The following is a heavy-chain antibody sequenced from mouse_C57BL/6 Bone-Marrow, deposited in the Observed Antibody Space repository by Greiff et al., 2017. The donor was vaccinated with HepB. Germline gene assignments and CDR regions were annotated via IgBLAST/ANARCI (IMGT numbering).Heavy chain of an antibody. Sequence: EVQLQQSGAELVRPGASVKLSCTASGFNIKDDYMHWVKQRPEQGLEWIGWIDPENGDTEYASKFQGKATITADTSSNTAYLQLSSLTSEDTAVYCCTTGDYGYWGQGTTLTVSS. D-gene: IGHD2-4*01. CDR2: IDPENGDT. CDR3: TTGDYGY. J-gene: IGHJ2*01. CDR1: GFNIKDDY. V-gene: IGHV14-4*01.